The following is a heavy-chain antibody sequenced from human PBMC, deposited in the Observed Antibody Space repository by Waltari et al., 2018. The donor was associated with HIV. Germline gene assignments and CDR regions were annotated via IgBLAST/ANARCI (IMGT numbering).Heavy chain of an antibody. CDR3: VRQGCTSTSCQRRGGMDV. CDR2: IFYSGST. Sequence: QVQLQESGPGLVKPSETLSLICTVSGGSIDYYYWSWIRQPPGKGLEWIGYIFYSGSTNYNPSLKSRVTMSVDTSKNQFSLNLSSVTAADTAVYYCVRQGCTSTSCQRRGGMDVWGQGTSVSVSS. V-gene: IGHV4-59*08. D-gene: IGHD2-2*01. J-gene: IGHJ6*02. CDR1: GGSIDYYY.